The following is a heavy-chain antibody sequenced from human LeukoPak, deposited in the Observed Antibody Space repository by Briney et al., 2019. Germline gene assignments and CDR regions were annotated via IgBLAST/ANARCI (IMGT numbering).Heavy chain of an antibody. CDR1: GGSISSYY. J-gene: IGHJ4*02. D-gene: IGHD3-22*01. Sequence: SETLSLTCTVSGGSISSYYWSWIRQPSGKGLEWIGNMNAYGSGSSYPSLKSRVTISVYTSKNQCSLKLSSVTAADTAVYYCARQSISGSSLSYFDYWGEGTL. CDR3: ARQSISGSSLSYFDY. V-gene: IGHV4-59*01. CDR2: MNAYGSG.